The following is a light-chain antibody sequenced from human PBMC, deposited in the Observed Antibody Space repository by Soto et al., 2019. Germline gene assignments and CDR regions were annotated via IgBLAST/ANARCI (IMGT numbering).Light chain of an antibody. CDR2: AAS. Sequence: IQMTKPRSGVSEFVVTRVSMGCRASQDISIYLAWYQQKPGKIPKVLIYAASTLQPGVPSRFSGSGSGTDFTLTINHLQPDDIATYFCQNYDGDPITFGQGTLLEIK. V-gene: IGKV1-27*01. CDR3: QNYDGDPIT. CDR1: QDISIY. J-gene: IGKJ5*01.